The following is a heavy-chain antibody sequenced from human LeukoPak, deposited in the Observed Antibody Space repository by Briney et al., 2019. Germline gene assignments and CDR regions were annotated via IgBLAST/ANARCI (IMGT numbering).Heavy chain of an antibody. CDR3: ATWNRVGAEPNLDY. CDR2: FDPEDGET. CDR1: GYTLTELS. D-gene: IGHD1-26*01. V-gene: IGHV1-24*01. J-gene: IGHJ4*02. Sequence: GASVTVSCKVSGYTLTELSMHWVRQAPGKGLEWMGGFDPEDGETIYAQKFQGRVTMTEDTSTDTAYMELSSLRSEDTAVYYCATWNRVGAEPNLDYWGQGTLVTVSS.